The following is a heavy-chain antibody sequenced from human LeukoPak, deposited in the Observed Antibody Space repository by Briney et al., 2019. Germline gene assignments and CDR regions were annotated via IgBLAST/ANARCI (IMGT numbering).Heavy chain of an antibody. V-gene: IGHV3-23*01. J-gene: IGHJ4*02. CDR3: AKAVRGYYYGTLDY. Sequence: GGSLRLSCAASGFTFSRYAMSGVRQAPGKGLEWVSTISGSGGSTYYADSVKGRFTISRDNSKNTMYLQMNNLRAEDTAVYYCAKAVRGYYYGTLDYWGQGTLVTVSS. CDR2: ISGSGGST. D-gene: IGHD3-10*01. CDR1: GFTFSRYA.